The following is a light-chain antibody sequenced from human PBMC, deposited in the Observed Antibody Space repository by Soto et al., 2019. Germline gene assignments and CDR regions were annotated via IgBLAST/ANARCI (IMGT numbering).Light chain of an antibody. CDR3: LLYYGGQLGV. CDR1: SGAVTSGNY. V-gene: IGLV7-43*01. Sequence: QAVVTQEPSLTVSPGGTVTLTCATSSGAVTSGNYPNWFQQKPGQAPRALIYSTNHKYSWTPARFSGSLLGGKAALTLSGVQPEDEVDYYCLLYYGGQLGVFGGGTKVTVL. CDR2: STN. J-gene: IGLJ2*01.